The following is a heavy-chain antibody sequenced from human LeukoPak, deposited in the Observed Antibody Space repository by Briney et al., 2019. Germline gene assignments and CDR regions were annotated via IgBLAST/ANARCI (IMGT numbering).Heavy chain of an antibody. J-gene: IGHJ4*02. V-gene: IGHV3-48*01. CDR2: IGIDSGNT. D-gene: IGHD1-1*01. CDR3: ARDHNYAFDN. Sequence: GGSLRLSCTASGFPFIEYSMNGVRPVPGQGLEWISYIGIDSGNTKYADSVRGRFTISADKAKNSLYLQMNSLRVEDTAVYYCARDHNYAFDNWGQGTLVSVAS. CDR1: GFPFIEYS.